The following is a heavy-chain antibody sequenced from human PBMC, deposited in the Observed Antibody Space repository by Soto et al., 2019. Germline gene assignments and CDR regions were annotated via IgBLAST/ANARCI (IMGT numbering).Heavy chain of an antibody. CDR3: ANPSGYYFGLGSHDEASDM. CDR1: GFMFSGFG. Sequence: QVQLVESGGGVVQPGRSLRLSCAASGFMFSGFGMHWVRQAPGKGLQWVAGISKDGSKKYYADSVKGRFTIPRDNSKKTLYLQMNCLRAEDTAVYYCANPSGYYFGLGSHDEASDMWGQGTGVTVFS. J-gene: IGHJ3*02. CDR2: ISKDGSKK. D-gene: IGHD3-10*01. V-gene: IGHV3-30*18.